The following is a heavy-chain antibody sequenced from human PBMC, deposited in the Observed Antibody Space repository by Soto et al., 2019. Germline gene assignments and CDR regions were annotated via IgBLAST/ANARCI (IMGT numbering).Heavy chain of an antibody. D-gene: IGHD1-1*01. V-gene: IGHV1-2*04. Sequence: ASVKVSCKASGYTFTGYYMHWVRQAPGQGLEWMGWINPNSGGTNYAQKFQGWVTMTRDTSISTAYMELSRPRSDDTAVYYCARSVQQRHYPYYTDFSGKGTTVTVSS. J-gene: IGHJ6*03. CDR2: INPNSGGT. CDR3: ARSVQQRHYPYYTDF. CDR1: GYTFTGYY.